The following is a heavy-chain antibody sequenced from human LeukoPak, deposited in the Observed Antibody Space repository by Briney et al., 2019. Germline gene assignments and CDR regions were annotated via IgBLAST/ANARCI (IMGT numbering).Heavy chain of an antibody. CDR1: GYTFTSYG. V-gene: IGHV1-18*01. CDR3: ARDHVDPLTTYFENYYYGMDV. Sequence: GASVKVSCKASGYTFTSYGISWVRQAPGQGLEWMGWISAYNGNTNYAQKLQGRVTMTTDTSTSTAYMELRSLRSDDTAVYYCARDHVDPLTTYFENYYYGMDVWGQGTTVTVSS. D-gene: IGHD3-22*01. CDR2: ISAYNGNT. J-gene: IGHJ6*02.